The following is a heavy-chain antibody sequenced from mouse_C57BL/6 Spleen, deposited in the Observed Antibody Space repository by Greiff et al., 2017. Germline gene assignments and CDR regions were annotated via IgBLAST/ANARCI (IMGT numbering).Heavy chain of an antibody. V-gene: IGHV5-17*01. CDR3: ARLDGYYGDFDY. CDR1: GFTFSDYG. CDR2: ISSGSSTI. J-gene: IGHJ2*01. D-gene: IGHD2-3*01. Sequence: EVQVVESGGGLVKPGGSLKLSCAASGFTFSDYGMHWVRQAPETGLEWVAYISSGSSTIYYADTVKGRFTISRDNAKNTLFLQMTSLRSEDTAMYYCARLDGYYGDFDYWGQGTTLTVSS.